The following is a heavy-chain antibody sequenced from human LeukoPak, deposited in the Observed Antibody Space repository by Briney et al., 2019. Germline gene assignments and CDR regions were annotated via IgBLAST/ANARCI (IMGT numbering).Heavy chain of an antibody. CDR1: GGSISSGSYY. J-gene: IGHJ3*02. CDR2: IYTSGST. V-gene: IGHV4-61*02. Sequence: PSETLSLTCTVSGGSISSGSYYWSWIRQPAGKGLEWIGRIYTSGSTNYNPSLKSRVTISVDTSKNQFSLKLSSVTAADTAVYYCAREDGYSGSYLLSGDAFDIWGQGTMVTVSS. CDR3: AREDGYSGSYLLSGDAFDI. D-gene: IGHD1-26*01.